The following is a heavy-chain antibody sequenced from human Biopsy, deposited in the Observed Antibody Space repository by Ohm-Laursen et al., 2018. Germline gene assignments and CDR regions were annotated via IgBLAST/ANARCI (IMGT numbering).Heavy chain of an antibody. D-gene: IGHD1-26*01. CDR3: ARGPHSGSHSCFDY. CDR2: IIPMFGTA. V-gene: IGHV1-69*13. CDR1: GCTSINYA. J-gene: IGHJ4*02. Sequence: ASVKVSCKASGCTSINYAISWVRQAPGQGLEWMGGIIPMFGTANYAQMFQGRVTISADESTSTSYMELSSLTTEDTAIYYCARGPHSGSHSCFDYWGRGTLVTVSS.